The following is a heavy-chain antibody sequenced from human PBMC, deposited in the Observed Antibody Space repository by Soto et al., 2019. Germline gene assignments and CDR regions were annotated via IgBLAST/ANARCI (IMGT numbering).Heavy chain of an antibody. CDR2: IKQDGSEK. V-gene: IGHV3-7*01. J-gene: IGHJ4*02. CDR1: GFTFSSYW. CDR3: ARDPWVPYDYIWGSYQSGDY. Sequence: GGSLRLSCAASGFTFSSYWMSWVRQAPGKGLEWVATIKQDGSEKYYVDSVKGRFTISRDKAKNSLYLQMNSLRAEDTGVYYCARDPWVPYDYIWGSYQSGDYWGQGTLVTVSS. D-gene: IGHD3-16*02.